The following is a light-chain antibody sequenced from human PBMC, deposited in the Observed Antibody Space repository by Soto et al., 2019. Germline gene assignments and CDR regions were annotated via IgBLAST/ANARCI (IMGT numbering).Light chain of an antibody. CDR2: DVS. CDR1: SSDVGGHNS. Sequence: QSALTQPASVSGSPGQSITISCTGTSSDVGGHNSVSWYRQDPGKAPKPMIYDVSNRPSGVSDRFSGSKSGNTASLTISGLQIEDEADYYCSSWTSSTTQVLGGGTKLTVL. J-gene: IGLJ3*02. V-gene: IGLV2-14*01. CDR3: SSWTSSTTQV.